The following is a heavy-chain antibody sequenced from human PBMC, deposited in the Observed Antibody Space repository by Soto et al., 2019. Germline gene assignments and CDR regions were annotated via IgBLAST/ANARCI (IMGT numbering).Heavy chain of an antibody. CDR1: GYTLTELS. Sequence: ASVKVSCKVSGYTLTELSMHWVRQAPGKGLEWMGGFDPEDGETIYAQKFQGRVTMTEDTSTDTAYVELSSLRSEDTAVYYCATDPVLSPNAQHVLLWFGEFSSWGQGTLVTVSS. D-gene: IGHD3-10*01. V-gene: IGHV1-24*01. CDR2: FDPEDGET. J-gene: IGHJ5*02. CDR3: ATDPVLSPNAQHVLLWFGEFSS.